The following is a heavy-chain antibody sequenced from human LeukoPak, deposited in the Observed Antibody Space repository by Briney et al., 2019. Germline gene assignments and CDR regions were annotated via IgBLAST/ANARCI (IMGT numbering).Heavy chain of an antibody. CDR3: AILRCSGGSCYLDY. Sequence: SQTLSLTCTVSGGSVSSGAYYWSWIRQHPGKGLEWIGYIYYSGRTYYNPSLESRATISVDTSKNQFSLKLSSVTAADTAVFYCAILRCSGGSCYLDYWGQGTLVTVSS. CDR2: IYYSGRT. D-gene: IGHD2-15*01. J-gene: IGHJ4*02. V-gene: IGHV4-31*03. CDR1: GGSVSSGAYY.